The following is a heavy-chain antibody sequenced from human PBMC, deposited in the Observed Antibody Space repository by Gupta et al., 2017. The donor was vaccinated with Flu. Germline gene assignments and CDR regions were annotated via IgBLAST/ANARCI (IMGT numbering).Heavy chain of an antibody. CDR3: ARDPQDIVVVPAAMRTIFGVVIGWRDP. CDR1: GYTFTSYY. D-gene: IGHD2-2*01. CDR2: INPSGGST. J-gene: IGHJ5*02. Sequence: QVQLVQSGAEVKKPGASVKVSCKASGYTFTSYYMHWVRQAPGQGLEWMGIINPSGGSTSYAQKFQGRVTMTRDTSTSTVYMELSSLRSEDTAVYYCARDPQDIVVVPAAMRTIFGVVIGWRDPWGQGTLVTVSA. V-gene: IGHV1-46*01.